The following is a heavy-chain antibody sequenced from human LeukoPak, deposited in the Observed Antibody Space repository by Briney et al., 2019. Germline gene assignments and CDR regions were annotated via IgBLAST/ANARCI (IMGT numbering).Heavy chain of an antibody. CDR1: GGSITKGNYY. CDR3: ATDNYYYYGLDV. Sequence: SQTLSLTCTVSGGSITKGNYYWDWLRQPAGKGLEWIGRIFTSGSTNYNPSLKSRVTISLDTSKNQFSLRLSSVTAADTAVYYCATDNYYYYGLDVWGQGTTVTISS. V-gene: IGHV4-61*02. CDR2: IFTSGST. J-gene: IGHJ6*02.